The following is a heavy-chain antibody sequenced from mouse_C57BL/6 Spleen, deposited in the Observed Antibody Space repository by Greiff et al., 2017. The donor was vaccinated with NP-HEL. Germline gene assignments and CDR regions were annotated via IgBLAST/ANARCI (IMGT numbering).Heavy chain of an antibody. CDR3: ARAGPYYYGSSSYFDY. D-gene: IGHD1-1*01. V-gene: IGHV1-26*01. Sequence: EVQLQQSGPELVKPGASVKISCKASGYTFTDYYMNWVKQSHGKSLEWIGDINPNNGGTSYNQKFKGKATLTVDKSSSTAYMELRSLTSEDSAVYYCARAGPYYYGSSSYFDYWGQGTTLTVSS. CDR1: GYTFTDYY. J-gene: IGHJ2*01. CDR2: INPNNGGT.